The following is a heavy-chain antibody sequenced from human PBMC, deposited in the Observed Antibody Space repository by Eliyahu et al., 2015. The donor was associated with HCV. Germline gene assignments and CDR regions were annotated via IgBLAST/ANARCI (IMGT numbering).Heavy chain of an antibody. CDR3: ARVGRERYCSSTSCYLDY. V-gene: IGHV1-3*01. Sequence: GQRLEWMGWINAGNGNTKYSQKFQGRVTITRDTSASTAYMELSSLRSEDTAVYYCARVGRERYCSSTSCYLDYWGQGTLVTVSS. J-gene: IGHJ4*02. CDR2: INAGNGNT. D-gene: IGHD2-2*01.